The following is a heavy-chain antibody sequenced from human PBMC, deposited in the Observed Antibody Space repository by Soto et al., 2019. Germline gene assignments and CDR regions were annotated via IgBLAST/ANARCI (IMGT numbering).Heavy chain of an antibody. CDR3: AKNERLPYHYDRLDV. J-gene: IGHJ6*02. CDR1: GYTFTKYG. Sequence: ASVKVSCKASGYTFTKYGISWVRQAPGQGLEWMGWISGYNGNTNYAQKYQGRITMTIDTSTTTAYMELGSLTSDDTAVYYCAKNERLPYHYDRLDVWARGTTVTGS. V-gene: IGHV1-18*01. D-gene: IGHD3-3*01. CDR2: ISGYNGNT.